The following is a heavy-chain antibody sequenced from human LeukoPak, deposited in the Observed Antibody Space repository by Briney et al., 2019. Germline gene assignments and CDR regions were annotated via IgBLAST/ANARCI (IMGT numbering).Heavy chain of an antibody. J-gene: IGHJ4*02. V-gene: IGHV3-43*01. CDR3: AKGGYDYVWGSFPDY. Sequence: PRGSLRLSCAASGFTFGGYTMHWVRQRPGKGLEWVSLISWDGGSTYYADSVKGRFTISRDNSKNSLYLQMNSLRKEDTAFYYCAKGGYDYVWGSFPDYWGRGTLVTVSS. D-gene: IGHD3-16*01. CDR1: GFTFGGYT. CDR2: ISWDGGST.